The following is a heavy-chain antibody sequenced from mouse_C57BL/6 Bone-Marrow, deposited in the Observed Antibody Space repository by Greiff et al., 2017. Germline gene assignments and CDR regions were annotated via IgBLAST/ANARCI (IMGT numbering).Heavy chain of an antibody. J-gene: IGHJ2*01. Sequence: QVQLQQPGAELVKPGASVKLFCKAFGYTFTSYWMHWVKQRPGQGLEWIGMIYPNSGSTNYNEKFKSKATLTVDKATSTSNMQLSSLTSEDAAVYCGARGHYDRDYWGQGTTLTVSS. D-gene: IGHD2-4*01. CDR2: IYPNSGST. CDR1: GYTFTSYW. CDR3: ARGHYDRDY. V-gene: IGHV1-64*01.